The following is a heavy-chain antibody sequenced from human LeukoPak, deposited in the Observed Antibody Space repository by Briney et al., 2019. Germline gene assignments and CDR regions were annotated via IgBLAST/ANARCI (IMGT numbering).Heavy chain of an antibody. Sequence: GGSLRLSCAASGFTVSSNYMSWVRQAPGKGLEWVSVIYSGGSTYYADSVKGRFTISRDNSKNTLYLQMNSLRAEDTAVYYCARDPTDGYGPALGAFDIWGQGTMVTVSS. CDR3: ARDPTDGYGPALGAFDI. CDR1: GFTVSSNY. V-gene: IGHV3-66*02. J-gene: IGHJ3*02. CDR2: IYSGGST. D-gene: IGHD5-18*01.